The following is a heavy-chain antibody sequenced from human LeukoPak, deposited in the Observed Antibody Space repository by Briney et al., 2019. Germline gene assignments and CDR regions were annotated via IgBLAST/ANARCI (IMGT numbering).Heavy chain of an antibody. J-gene: IGHJ6*03. Sequence: PGGSLRLSCAASGFTFSSYAMHWVRQAPGKGLEYVSAISSNGGSTYYANSVKGRFTISRDNSKNTLYLQMGSLRAEDMAVYYCARAGIVATIGYYYYYMDVWGKGTTVTVSS. CDR3: ARAGIVATIGYYYYYMDV. CDR1: GFTFSSYA. V-gene: IGHV3-64*01. D-gene: IGHD5-12*01. CDR2: ISSNGGST.